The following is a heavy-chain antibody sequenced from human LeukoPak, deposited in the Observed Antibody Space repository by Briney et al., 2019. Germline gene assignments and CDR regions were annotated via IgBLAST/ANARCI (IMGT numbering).Heavy chain of an antibody. V-gene: IGHV3-23*01. J-gene: IGHJ3*01. CDR3: GIDPNGDYIGAFDF. D-gene: IGHD4-17*01. Sequence: GGFLRLSRVASGIAFRNYAMTWVRQAPGKGLEWVSSITGSGTTTRYADSVKGRFTISRDNSVGTLYLQLNSLSAADTAVYYCGIDPNGDYIGAFDFWGQGTKVTASS. CDR1: GIAFRNYA. CDR2: ITGSGTTT.